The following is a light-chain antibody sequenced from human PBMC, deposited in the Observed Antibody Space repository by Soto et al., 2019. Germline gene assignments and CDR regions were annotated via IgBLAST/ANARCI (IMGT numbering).Light chain of an antibody. CDR1: IGDVGSYNL. CDR3: SSYSSSSIL. Sequence: QSVLTQPASVSGSPGQSITLSCTGTIGDVGSYNLVSWYQQHPGKAPKLMIYEVSNRPSGVSNRFSGSKSGNTASLTISGLQAEDEADYYCSSYSSSSILFGGGTKLTVL. J-gene: IGLJ2*01. CDR2: EVS. V-gene: IGLV2-14*02.